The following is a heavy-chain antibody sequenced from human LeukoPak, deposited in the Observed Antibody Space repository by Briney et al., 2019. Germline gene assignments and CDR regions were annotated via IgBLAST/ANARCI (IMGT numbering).Heavy chain of an antibody. V-gene: IGHV3-23*01. CDR3: AKRGVVIRVILVGFHKEAYYFDS. J-gene: IGHJ4*02. CDR1: GITLSNYG. D-gene: IGHD3-22*01. Sequence: GGSLRLSCAVSGITLSNYGMSWVRQAPGKGLEWVAGISGSDGTTNYADSVKGRFTIFRDNPKNTLFLHMNSLRAEDTAVYFCAKRGVVIRVILVGFHKEAYYFDSWGQGALVTVSS. CDR2: ISGSDGTT.